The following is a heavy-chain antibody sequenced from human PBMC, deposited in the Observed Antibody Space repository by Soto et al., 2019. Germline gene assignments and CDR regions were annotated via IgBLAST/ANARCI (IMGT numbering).Heavy chain of an antibody. CDR1: GYTFTNYG. CDR3: ARDWYQKGYYYYMDV. Sequence: QVQLVQSGGEVKKPGASVKVSCKASGYTFTNYGLSWVRQAPGQGLEWVGWISGYTGDTNYAQKVQGRITLTTDTSTSTACMELRSLRFDDTAVYYCARDWYQKGYYYYMDVWGKGTTVTVSS. V-gene: IGHV1-18*01. CDR2: ISGYTGDT. J-gene: IGHJ6*03. D-gene: IGHD2-2*01.